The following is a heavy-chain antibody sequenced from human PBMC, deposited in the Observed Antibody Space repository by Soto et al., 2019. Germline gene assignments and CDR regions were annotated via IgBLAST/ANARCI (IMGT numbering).Heavy chain of an antibody. CDR3: AESPARRWSDCPI. D-gene: IGHD2-21*02. V-gene: IGHV3-33*01. Sequence: QVQLVESGGGVVQPGRSLRLSCAASGFTFSSYGMHWVRQAPGKGLEWVAVIWYDGNNKYYADSVKGRFTISRDNSKNATYPEMNRLRGEDKANYYCAESPARRWSDCPIWGQGTMVTVPS. CDR1: GFTFSSYG. CDR2: IWYDGNNK. J-gene: IGHJ3*02.